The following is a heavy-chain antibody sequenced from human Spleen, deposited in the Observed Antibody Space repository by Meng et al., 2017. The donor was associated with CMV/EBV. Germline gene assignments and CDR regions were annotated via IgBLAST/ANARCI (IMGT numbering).Heavy chain of an antibody. CDR2: VNHSGST. J-gene: IGHJ4*02. D-gene: IGHD6-13*01. V-gene: IGHV4-34*01. CDR3: ATEKIIAAAGDDY. CDR1: GGSFSGNY. Sequence: SETLSLTCAVYGGSFSGNYWNWIRQPPGKGLEWIGEVNHSGSTNYNPSLKSRVTISVDTSKNQFSLKLSSVTAADTAGYYCATEKIIAAAGDDYWGQGTLVTVSS.